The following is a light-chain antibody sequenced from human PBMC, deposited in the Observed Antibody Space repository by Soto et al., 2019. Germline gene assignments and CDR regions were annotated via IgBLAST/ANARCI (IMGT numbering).Light chain of an antibody. CDR3: QQLKTYPYT. Sequence: IQLTQSPSSLSASVGDRVTLTCRASQDINKFLAWFQQTPGKAPKLLVYSASTLHSGVPSRFSGSGSGTDFALIISSLQPEDFATYYCQQLKTYPYTFGQGTRLDIK. CDR1: QDINKF. CDR2: SAS. V-gene: IGKV1-9*01. J-gene: IGKJ2*01.